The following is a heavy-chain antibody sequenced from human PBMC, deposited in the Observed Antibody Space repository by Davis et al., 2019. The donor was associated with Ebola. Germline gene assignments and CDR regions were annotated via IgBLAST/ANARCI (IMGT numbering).Heavy chain of an antibody. V-gene: IGHV3-48*01. D-gene: IGHD4-17*01. J-gene: IGHJ4*02. CDR2: IRTGYTTTV. CDR3: ASGLYGDYSDGY. CDR1: GFTFSSYD. Sequence: PGGSLRLSCAASGFTFSSYDMNWVRQAPGKGLEWVSFIRTGYTTTVYYAESVKGRFTISRDNSKNTLYLQMNSLRVEDTAVYNCASGLYGDYSDGYWGQGTLVTVSS.